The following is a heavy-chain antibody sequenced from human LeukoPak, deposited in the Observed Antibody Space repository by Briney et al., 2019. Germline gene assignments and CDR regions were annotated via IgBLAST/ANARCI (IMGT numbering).Heavy chain of an antibody. D-gene: IGHD1-26*01. CDR3: ARAGYYRFDY. CDR2: INSDGSNI. CDR1: GFTFSSYS. Sequence: GGSLRLSCAASGFTFSSYSMNWVRQAPGKGLVWIARINSDGSNINYADSVKGRFTISRDNAKNTLYLQMDSLRAEDTAVYYCARAGYYRFDYWGQGTLVTVSS. V-gene: IGHV3-74*01. J-gene: IGHJ4*02.